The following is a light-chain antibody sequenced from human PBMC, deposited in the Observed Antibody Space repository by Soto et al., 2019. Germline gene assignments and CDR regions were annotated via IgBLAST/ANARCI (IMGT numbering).Light chain of an antibody. Sequence: RAPLSCMASQSVSTYISWFQQNPGRPPRLLISGASNRAAGIPARFSGSGSGTDFTLTISRLESEDFTVYYCQQYGSSPRTFGQRAKVDI. J-gene: IGKJ1*01. CDR2: GAS. V-gene: IGKV3-20*01. CDR3: QQYGSSPRT. CDR1: QSVSTY.